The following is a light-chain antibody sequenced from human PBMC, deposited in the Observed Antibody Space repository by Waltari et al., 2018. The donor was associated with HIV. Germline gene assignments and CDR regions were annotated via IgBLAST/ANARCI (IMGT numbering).Light chain of an antibody. V-gene: IGLV1-40*01. CDR2: ANS. Sequence: QSVLTQPPSVSGAPGQRVTISCPGSSSNLGAGYDVHWYQHFPGTATKLLIYANSNRPSGVPDRFSGSKSGTSASLAITGLQAEDEADYYCQSYDSSLTLVFGGGTKLTVL. J-gene: IGLJ2*01. CDR3: QSYDSSLTLV. CDR1: SSNLGAGYD.